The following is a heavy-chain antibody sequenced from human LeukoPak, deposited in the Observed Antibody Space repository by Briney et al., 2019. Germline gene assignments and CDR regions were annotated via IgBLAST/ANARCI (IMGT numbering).Heavy chain of an antibody. D-gene: IGHD3-16*01. CDR1: GGTFDRFA. V-gene: IGHV1-69*05. CDR2: IIPIFGTT. Sequence: SVKVSCKASGGTFDRFAISWVRQAPGQGLEWVGGIIPIFGTTTYAQNSQGRLTITTDEFTSTVYMELNRLRSEDTAIYFCAREGGYYFDYWGQGTLVTVSS. J-gene: IGHJ4*02. CDR3: AREGGYYFDY.